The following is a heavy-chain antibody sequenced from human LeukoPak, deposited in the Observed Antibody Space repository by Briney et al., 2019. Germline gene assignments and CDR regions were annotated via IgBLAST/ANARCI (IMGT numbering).Heavy chain of an antibody. J-gene: IGHJ4*02. CDR3: ASNEGTMVRGVIIPVPTYHY. CDR2: INHSGST. CDR1: GGSFSGYY. Sequence: SETLSLTCAVYGGSFSGYYWSWIRQPPGKGLEWIGEINHSGSTNYNPSLKSRVTISVDTSKNQFSLKLSSVTAADTAVYYCASNEGTMVRGVIIPVPTYHYWGQGTLVTVSS. D-gene: IGHD3-10*01. V-gene: IGHV4-34*01.